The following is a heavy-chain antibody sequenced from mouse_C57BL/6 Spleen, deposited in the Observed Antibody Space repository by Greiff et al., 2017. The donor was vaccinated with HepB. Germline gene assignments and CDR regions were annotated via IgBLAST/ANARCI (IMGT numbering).Heavy chain of an antibody. Sequence: VQLQQSGAELVMPGASVKLSCKASGYTFTSYWMHWVKQRPGQGLEWIGEIDPSARYTNYNQKFKGKSTLIVDKSASTAYMQPSSLTSEDSAVYYCARVIYYYGSRDVDTWRQGNTLTVSP. V-gene: IGHV1-69*01. J-gene: IGHJ2*01. CDR3: ARVIYYYGSRDVDT. CDR2: IDPSARYT. D-gene: IGHD1-1*01. CDR1: GYTFTSYW.